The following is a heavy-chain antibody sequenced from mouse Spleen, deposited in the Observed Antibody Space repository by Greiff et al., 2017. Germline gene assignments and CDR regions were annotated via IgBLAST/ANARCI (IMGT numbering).Heavy chain of an antibody. CDR3: ARSIGGTDY. Sequence: VQLQQPGAELVKPGASVKLSCKASGYTFTSYWMQWVKQRPGQGLEWIGEIDPSDSYTNYNQKFKGKATLTVDTSSSTAYMQLSSLTSEDSAVYYCARSIGGTDYWGQGTTLTVSS. J-gene: IGHJ2*01. D-gene: IGHD1-1*02. CDR2: IDPSDSYT. V-gene: IGHV1-50*01. CDR1: GYTFTSYW.